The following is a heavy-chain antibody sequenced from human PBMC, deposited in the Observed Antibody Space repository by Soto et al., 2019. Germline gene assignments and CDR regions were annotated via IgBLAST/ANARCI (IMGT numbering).Heavy chain of an antibody. J-gene: IGHJ4*02. CDR2: IYYSGST. Sequence: PSETLSLTCTVSGGSISSFYWSWIRQPPGKGLEWIGYIYYSGSTNYSPSLKSRLTMSVDTSKNQFSLKLSSVTAADTAVYYCARRYGTTFDYWGQGTLVTVSS. CDR3: ARRYGTTFDY. D-gene: IGHD1-7*01. V-gene: IGHV4-59*01. CDR1: GGSISSFY.